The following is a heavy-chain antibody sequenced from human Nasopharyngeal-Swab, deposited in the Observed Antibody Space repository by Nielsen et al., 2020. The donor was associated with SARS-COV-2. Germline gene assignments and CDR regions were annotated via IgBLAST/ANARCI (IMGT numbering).Heavy chain of an antibody. D-gene: IGHD6-6*01. Sequence: ASVKVSCKASGYTFTGYYMHWVRQAPGQGLEWMGRINPNSGGTNYAQKFQGRVTMTRDTSISTAYMELSSLRSEGTAVYYCARGIGSSSRGYFDYWGRGTLVTVSS. V-gene: IGHV1-2*06. CDR1: GYTFTGYY. J-gene: IGHJ4*02. CDR3: ARGIGSSSRGYFDY. CDR2: INPNSGGT.